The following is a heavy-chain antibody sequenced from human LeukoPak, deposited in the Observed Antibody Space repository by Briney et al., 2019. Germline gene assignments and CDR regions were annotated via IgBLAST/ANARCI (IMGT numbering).Heavy chain of an antibody. CDR2: ISSSSGNF. V-gene: IGHV3-48*01. Sequence: GGSLRLSCAASGFTFSSYAMHWVRQAPGKGLEWVSNISSSSGNFDYADSVKGRFTISRDNAKNSLYLQMNSLRAEDTAVYYCARAHNWKYGSFDFWGQGTLVTVSS. CDR3: ARAHNWKYGSFDF. J-gene: IGHJ4*02. CDR1: GFTFSSYA. D-gene: IGHD1-7*01.